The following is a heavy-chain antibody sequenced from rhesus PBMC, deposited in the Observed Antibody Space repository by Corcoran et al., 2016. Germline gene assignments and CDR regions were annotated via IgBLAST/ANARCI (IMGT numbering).Heavy chain of an antibody. CDR1: EFTFSRYD. CDR2: ITAEGAT. V-gene: IGHV3-132*02. J-gene: IGHJ6*01. D-gene: IGHD4-23*01. Sequence: EQLVESGGALVQPGASLRLSCAASEFTFSRYDMEWVRQAPGKGLEWIAAITAEGATYYSDSVKGRFSISRDNAKSSLYLQMNSLRTEDSAVYYCVRETYSNHDYYGLDSWGQGVVVTVSS. CDR3: VRETYSNHDYYGLDS.